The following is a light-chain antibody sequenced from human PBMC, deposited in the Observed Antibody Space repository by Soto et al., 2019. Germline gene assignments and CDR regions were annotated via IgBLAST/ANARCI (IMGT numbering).Light chain of an antibody. CDR2: DAS. Sequence: EIVLTQSPATLSLSPGERATLSCRASQSVSSYLAWYQQKPGQAPKLLIYDASNRATGIPARFSGSGAGTDVTLTISNLEPEDFAVYYCQERSNGPWTFCRGTKVEIK. V-gene: IGKV3-11*01. J-gene: IGKJ1*01. CDR1: QSVSSY. CDR3: QERSNGPWT.